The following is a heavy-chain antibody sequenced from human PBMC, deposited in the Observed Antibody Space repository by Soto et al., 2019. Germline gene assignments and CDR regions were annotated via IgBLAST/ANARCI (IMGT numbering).Heavy chain of an antibody. CDR2: VSGGGDYP. D-gene: IGHD3-10*01. CDR3: VTYRITARMDH. V-gene: IGHV3-23*01. CDR1: GFVFSSHA. Sequence: EVQLLQSGGGLVRPGGSLRLSCAASGFVFSSHAMSWVRQAPGKGLEWVSAVSGGGDYPYYAGSVKARFTISRDNSKNTLYLQMNSLRADDTAVYYCVTYRITARMDHWGQGTLVTVSS. J-gene: IGHJ4*02.